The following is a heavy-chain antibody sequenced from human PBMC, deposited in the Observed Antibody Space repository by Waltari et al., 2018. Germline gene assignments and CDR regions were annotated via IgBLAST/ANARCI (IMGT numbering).Heavy chain of an antibody. CDR3: TREGAALDYFDF. V-gene: IGHV3-7*01. Sequence: EVHLVESGGALVQPGGSLRLSCAASGFTFSRYWMSWVRQAPGKGLEWVANIKQDGREKNYVAPVKGRFTISRDNAKDSLDLQMSSLRVDDTAVYYCTREGAALDYFDFWGQGTLVTVSS. CDR2: IKQDGREK. D-gene: IGHD3-16*01. CDR1: GFTFSRYW. J-gene: IGHJ4*02.